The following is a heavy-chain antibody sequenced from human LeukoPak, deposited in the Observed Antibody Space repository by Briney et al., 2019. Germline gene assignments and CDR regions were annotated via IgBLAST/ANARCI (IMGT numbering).Heavy chain of an antibody. D-gene: IGHD2-15*01. J-gene: IGHJ4*02. CDR2: IYPGDSDT. CDR3: ARARFCSGGTCYAVD. CDR1: GYSFTTYW. V-gene: IGHV5-51*01. Sequence: GESLKISCKGSGYSFTTYWIGWVRQMPGKGLEWMGIIYPGDSDTRYSPSFQGQVTISVDKSTSTAYLQWSSLKASDTAMYYCARARFCSGGTCYAVDWGQGTLVTVSS.